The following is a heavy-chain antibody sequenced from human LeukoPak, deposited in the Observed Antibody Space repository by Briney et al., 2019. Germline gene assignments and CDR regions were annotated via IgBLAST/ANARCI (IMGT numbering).Heavy chain of an antibody. J-gene: IGHJ3*02. CDR1: GFTFSSYG. D-gene: IGHD1-26*01. CDR2: IWYDGSNK. Sequence: PGRSLRLSCAASGFTFSSYGMHWVRQAPGKGLEWVAVIWYDGSNKYYADSVKGRFTISRDNSKNTLYLQMNSLRAEDTAVYYCSEGIGWEVDGFDIWGQGTMVTVSS. V-gene: IGHV3-33*06. CDR3: SEGIGWEVDGFDI.